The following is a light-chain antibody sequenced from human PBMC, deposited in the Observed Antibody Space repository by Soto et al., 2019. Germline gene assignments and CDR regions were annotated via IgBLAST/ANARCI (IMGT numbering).Light chain of an antibody. CDR2: AAS. J-gene: IGKJ1*01. CDR1: QSVSSSY. Sequence: EVVLTQSLGTLSLSLGERVTLSCRASQSVSSSYLAWYQQKPGQAPRLLIYAASSRATGIPDRFSGSGSGTDFTLTISRLEPEDFAVYYCQQYGSSPEWTFGQGTKVDI. V-gene: IGKV3-20*01. CDR3: QQYGSSPEWT.